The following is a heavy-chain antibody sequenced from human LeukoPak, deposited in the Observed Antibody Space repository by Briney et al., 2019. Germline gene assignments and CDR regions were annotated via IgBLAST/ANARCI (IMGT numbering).Heavy chain of an antibody. CDR3: ARSPGQWLLLGFDY. D-gene: IGHD6-19*01. J-gene: IGHJ4*02. V-gene: IGHV4-39*01. CDR2: IYYGGSI. Sequence: SETLSLTCTVSGGSITSISYYWDWIRQPPGKGLEWIGSIYYGGSIYYNPSLRSRVIISVDTSKNQFSLKLSSVTAADTAVYYCARSPGQWLLLGFDYWGQGTLVRVST. CDR1: GGSITSISYY.